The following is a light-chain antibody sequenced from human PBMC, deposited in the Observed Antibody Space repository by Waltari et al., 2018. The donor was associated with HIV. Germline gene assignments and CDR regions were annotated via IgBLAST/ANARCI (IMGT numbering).Light chain of an antibody. CDR2: EVS. Sequence: QSALTQPASVSGSPGQSITISCTGTSSDVGGYNLVSWYQQHPGKAPKLIISEVSKRPSGVSNRFSGSKSGTTASLTISGLQAEDEADYHCCSYAHNDPWVFGGGTRLTVL. V-gene: IGLV2-23*02. CDR1: SSDVGGYNL. J-gene: IGLJ3*02. CDR3: CSYAHNDPWV.